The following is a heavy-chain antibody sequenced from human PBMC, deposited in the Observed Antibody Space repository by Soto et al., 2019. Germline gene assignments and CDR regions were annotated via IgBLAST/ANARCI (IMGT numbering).Heavy chain of an antibody. J-gene: IGHJ4*02. Sequence: SETLSLTCTVSGGSISSGGYYWSWIRQHPGKGLEWIGYIYYSGSTYYNPSLKSRVTISVDTSKNQFSLKLSSVTAADTAVYYCARLGMATTNYFDYWGQGTLVTVSS. CDR3: ARLGMATTNYFDY. CDR2: IYYSGST. D-gene: IGHD5-12*01. CDR1: GGSISSGGYY. V-gene: IGHV4-31*03.